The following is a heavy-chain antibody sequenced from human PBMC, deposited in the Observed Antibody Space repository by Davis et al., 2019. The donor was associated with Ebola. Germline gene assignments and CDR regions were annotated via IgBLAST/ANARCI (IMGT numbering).Heavy chain of an antibody. CDR3: AREWASLHQGPIGLPPGTLLQEHL. CDR1: GYTFTSYY. J-gene: IGHJ6*01. CDR2: INPSGGST. V-gene: IGHV1-46*01. Sequence: ASVKVSCKASGYTFTSYYMHWVRQAPGQGLEWMGIINPSGGSTSYAQKFQGRVTMTRDTSTSTVYMELSSLRSEDTAVYYCAREWASLHQGPIGLPPGTLLQEHLWG.